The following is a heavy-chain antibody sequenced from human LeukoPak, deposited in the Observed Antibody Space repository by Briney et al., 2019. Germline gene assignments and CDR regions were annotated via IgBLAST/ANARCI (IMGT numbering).Heavy chain of an antibody. CDR1: GFTFSNAW. CDR2: IKSKKDGGTT. J-gene: IGHJ2*01. CDR3: TADQPGASIGIDD. Sequence: PRGSLRLSCAGSGFTFSNAWLSWVCQAPGKGLEWVGLIKSKKDGGTTDYAAPVEGRFTIGRDDSINTVYLQMNSLNSEDTDVYYCTADQPGASIGIDDWVQGTLDTVPS. D-gene: IGHD2/OR15-2a*01. V-gene: IGHV3-15*01.